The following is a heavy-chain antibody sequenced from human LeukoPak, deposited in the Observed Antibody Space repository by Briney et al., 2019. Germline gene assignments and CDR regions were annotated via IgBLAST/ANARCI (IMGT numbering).Heavy chain of an antibody. V-gene: IGHV1-3*01. Sequence: ASVKVSCKASGYTFTSYAMHWVRQAPGQRPEWMGWINAGNGNTKYSQKFQGRVTITRDTSASTAYMELSSLRSEDTAVYYCAMHVDTAMVFDYWGQGALVTVSS. J-gene: IGHJ4*02. D-gene: IGHD5-18*01. CDR1: GYTFTSYA. CDR3: AMHVDTAMVFDY. CDR2: INAGNGNT.